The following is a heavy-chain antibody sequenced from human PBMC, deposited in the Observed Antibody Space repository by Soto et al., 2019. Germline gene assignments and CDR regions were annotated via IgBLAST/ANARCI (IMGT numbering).Heavy chain of an antibody. Sequence: GGSLRLSCAASGFTFCRYGMHWVRQAPGKGLEWVAVIWYDGSNKYYADSVKGRFTISRDNSKNTLYLQMNSLRAEDTAVYYCARDSGDGYMDVWVKGTTVTVSS. CDR3: ARDSGDGYMDV. CDR1: GFTFCRYG. D-gene: IGHD1-1*01. J-gene: IGHJ6*03. V-gene: IGHV3-33*01. CDR2: IWYDGSNK.